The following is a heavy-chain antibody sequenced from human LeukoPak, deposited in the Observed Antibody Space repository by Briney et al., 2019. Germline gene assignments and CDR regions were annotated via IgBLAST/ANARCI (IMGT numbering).Heavy chain of an antibody. J-gene: IGHJ4*02. D-gene: IGHD3-3*01. CDR1: GFSFSDYG. Sequence: GSLRLSCAASGFSFSDYGMHWVRQAPGKGPEWVAVISYHGKNEYYADSVKGRFTISRDNSKNTLYLQMNSLRAEDTAVYYCAKDQLLFGVVIIPSIFDYWGQGTLVTVSS. CDR2: ISYHGKNE. V-gene: IGHV3-30*18. CDR3: AKDQLLFGVVIIPSIFDY.